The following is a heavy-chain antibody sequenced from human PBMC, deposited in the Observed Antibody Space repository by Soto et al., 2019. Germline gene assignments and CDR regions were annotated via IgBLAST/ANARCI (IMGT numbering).Heavy chain of an antibody. V-gene: IGHV4-4*02. CDR1: SGSISSSNW. Sequence: SETLSLTCAVSSGSISSSNWWSWVRQPPGKGLEWIGEIYHSGSTNYNPSLKSRVTISVDKSKNQFSLKLSSVTAADTAVYYCARNTCSSTSCYYYYYMDVWGKGTTVTVSS. CDR2: IYHSGST. J-gene: IGHJ6*03. D-gene: IGHD2-2*01. CDR3: ARNTCSSTSCYYYYYMDV.